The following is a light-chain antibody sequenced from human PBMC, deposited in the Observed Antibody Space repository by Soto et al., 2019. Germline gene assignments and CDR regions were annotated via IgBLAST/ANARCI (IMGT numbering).Light chain of an antibody. V-gene: IGLV2-14*01. CDR3: SSYTSSSTLV. Sequence: QSVLTQPASVSGSPGQSITISCTGTISDVGGYNYVSWCQQHPGKAPKLMIYEVSNRPSGVSNRFSGSKSGNTASLTISGLQAEDEADYYCSSYTSSSTLVFGTGTKVNVL. J-gene: IGLJ1*01. CDR1: ISDVGGYNY. CDR2: EVS.